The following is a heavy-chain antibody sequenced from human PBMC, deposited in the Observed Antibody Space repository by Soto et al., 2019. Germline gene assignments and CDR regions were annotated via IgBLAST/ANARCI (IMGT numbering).Heavy chain of an antibody. CDR3: ARGEDSFFYYGLDV. D-gene: IGHD3-16*02. J-gene: IGHJ6*02. CDR1: GGSITSSY. CDR2: IYDTGISGYTPST. Sequence: LSLTCTVSGGSITSSYWSWIRRPPGKGLEWIAYIYDTGISGYTPSTSYNPSLKSRVTMSVDTSKRQFSLKLTSVTAADTAVYYCARGEDSFFYYGLDVWGQGITVTVSS. V-gene: IGHV4-59*01.